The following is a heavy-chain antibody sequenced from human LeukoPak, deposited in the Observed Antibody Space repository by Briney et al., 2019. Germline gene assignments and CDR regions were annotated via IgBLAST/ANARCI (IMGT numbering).Heavy chain of an antibody. CDR1: GGSISTYY. CDR3: ARGGWYSHL. V-gene: IGHV4-59*01. D-gene: IGHD6-19*01. J-gene: IGHJ5*02. CDR2: ICYSGST. Sequence: SETLSLTCTVSGGSISTYYWSWIRQPPGKGLEWIGYICYSGSTYNPSLKSRVTISVDTSKNQFYLKLSSVTGADTAVYYCARGGWYSHLWGQGALVTVSS.